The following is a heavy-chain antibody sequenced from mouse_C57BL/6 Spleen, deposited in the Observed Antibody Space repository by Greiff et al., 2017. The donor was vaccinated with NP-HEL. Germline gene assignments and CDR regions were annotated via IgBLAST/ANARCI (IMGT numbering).Heavy chain of an antibody. CDR3: ARDQSGNFDY. J-gene: IGHJ2*01. CDR1: GFTFSSYA. Sequence: VQLKESGGGLVKPGGSLKLSCAASGFTFSSYAMSWVRQTPEKRLEWVATISDGGSYTYYPDNVKGRFTISRDNAKNNLYLQMSHLKSEDTAMYYCARDQSGNFDYWGQGTTLTVSS. V-gene: IGHV5-4*01. CDR2: ISDGGSYT. D-gene: IGHD4-1*01.